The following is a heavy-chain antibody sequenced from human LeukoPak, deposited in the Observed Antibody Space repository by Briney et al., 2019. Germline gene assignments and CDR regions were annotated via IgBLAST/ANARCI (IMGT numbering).Heavy chain of an antibody. CDR2: TFQGGGEI. Sequence: PGGSLRLSCAASGFTFSDFAMIWVRQPPGKGLEWVSSTFQGGGEIHYADSVRGRFTISRDNSRSTLFLQMNSLRGEDTAIYYCARRTRSQAWGSDYWGQGTLVTVSS. CDR1: GFTFSDFA. D-gene: IGHD3-16*01. J-gene: IGHJ4*02. V-gene: IGHV3-23*01. CDR3: ARRTRSQAWGSDY.